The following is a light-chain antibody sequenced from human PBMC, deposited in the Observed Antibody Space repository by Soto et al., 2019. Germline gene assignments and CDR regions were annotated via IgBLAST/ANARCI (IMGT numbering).Light chain of an antibody. Sequence: QSVLTQPASVSGSPGQSITTSCTGTSSDVGAYNYVSWYLQHPGKAPKLLIYDVTDRPSGVSNRFSGSKSGNTASLTISGLQAEDEADYYCSSYTNTGTLVFGGGTKVTVL. CDR1: SSDVGAYNY. V-gene: IGLV2-14*01. J-gene: IGLJ2*01. CDR2: DVT. CDR3: SSYTNTGTLV.